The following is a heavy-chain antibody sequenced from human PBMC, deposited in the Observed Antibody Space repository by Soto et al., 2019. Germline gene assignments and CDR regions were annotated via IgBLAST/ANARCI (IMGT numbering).Heavy chain of an antibody. CDR1: GGSISSYY. J-gene: IGHJ4*02. CDR3: ARSATYGPPYYDILTGYYPHTYYFDY. V-gene: IGHV4-59*01. D-gene: IGHD3-9*01. Sequence: SSETLSLTCTVSGGSISSYYWSWIRQPPGKGLEWIGYIYYSGSTNYNPPLKSRVTISVDTSKNQFSLKLSSVTAADTAVYYCARSATYGPPYYDILTGYYPHTYYFDYWGQGTLVTVS. CDR2: IYYSGST.